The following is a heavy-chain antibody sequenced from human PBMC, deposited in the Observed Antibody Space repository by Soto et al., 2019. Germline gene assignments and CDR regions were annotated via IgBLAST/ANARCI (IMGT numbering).Heavy chain of an antibody. J-gene: IGHJ5*02. V-gene: IGHV1-18*01. D-gene: IGHD2-2*01. CDR2: ISLYSDGT. Sequence: GASVKVSCKTSGYTFSNYGITWVRQAPGQPLEWLGWISLYSDGTNYAQKFQGRVSMTTDTSTTTAYMELRSQRSDDTAVYYCARVVPGAEAWFGPWGQGTLVTVSS. CDR1: GYTFSNYG. CDR3: ARVVPGAEAWFGP.